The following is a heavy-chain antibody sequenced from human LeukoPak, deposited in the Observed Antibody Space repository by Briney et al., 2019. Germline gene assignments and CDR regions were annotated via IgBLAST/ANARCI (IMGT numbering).Heavy chain of an antibody. Sequence: GGSLRLSCAASGFTFSSYAMSWVRQAPGKGLEWDSAISGSGGSTYYADSVKGRFTISRDNSKNTLYLQMNSLRAEDTAVYYCAKDPIHGYSYGLYYFDYCGQGTLVTVSS. D-gene: IGHD5-18*01. CDR3: AKDPIHGYSYGLYYFDY. CDR2: ISGSGGST. CDR1: GFTFSSYA. J-gene: IGHJ4*02. V-gene: IGHV3-23*01.